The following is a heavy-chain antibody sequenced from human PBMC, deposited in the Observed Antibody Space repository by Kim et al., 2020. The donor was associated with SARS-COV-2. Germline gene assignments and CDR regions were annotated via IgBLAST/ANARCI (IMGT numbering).Heavy chain of an antibody. V-gene: IGHV4-34*01. CDR2: INHSGST. Sequence: SETLSLTCAVYGGSFSGYYWSWIRQPPGKGLEWIGEINHSGSTNYNPSLKSRVTISVDTSKNQFSLKLSSVTAADTAVYYCASDDDYGDYGFDYWGQGTLVTVSS. CDR1: GGSFSGYY. CDR3: ASDDDYGDYGFDY. D-gene: IGHD4-17*01. J-gene: IGHJ4*02.